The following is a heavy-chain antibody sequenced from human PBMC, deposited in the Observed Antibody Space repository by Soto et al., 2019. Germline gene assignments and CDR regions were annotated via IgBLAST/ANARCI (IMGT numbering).Heavy chain of an antibody. CDR2: IIPIFGTA. CDR1: GGTFSSYA. V-gene: IGHV1-69*13. J-gene: IGHJ4*02. D-gene: IGHD3-22*01. Sequence: SVKVTCKASGGTFSSYAISWVRQAPGQGLEWMGGIIPIFGTANYAQKFQGRVTITADESTSTAYMELSSLRSEDTAVYYCAKDYYDSSGYYSDYWGQGTLVTVSS. CDR3: AKDYYDSSGYYSDY.